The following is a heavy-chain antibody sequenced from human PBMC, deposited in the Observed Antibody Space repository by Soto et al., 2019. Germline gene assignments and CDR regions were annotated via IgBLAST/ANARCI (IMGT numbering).Heavy chain of an antibody. J-gene: IGHJ4*02. V-gene: IGHV4-4*02. Sequence: SETLSLTCAFSVVSLTSFNWCTGFRQSPQRLLEYIGEIFHDGTANYYPSFERRVAMSVDTSRNQFSLKLTSVTAADTAVYFCARLVYDTRLNYMYFDFWGPGTLVTVS. CDR3: ARLVYDTRLNYMYFDF. D-gene: IGHD3-10*01. CDR2: IFHDGTA. CDR1: VVSLTSFNW.